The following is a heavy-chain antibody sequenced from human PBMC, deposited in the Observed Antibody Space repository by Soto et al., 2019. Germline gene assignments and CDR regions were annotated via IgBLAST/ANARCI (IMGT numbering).Heavy chain of an antibody. CDR3: ARDYYYDSSGPYGMDV. CDR2: ISSSSSYI. V-gene: IGHV3-21*01. J-gene: IGHJ6*02. Sequence: LRLSCAASGFTFSSYSMNWVRQAPGKGLEWVSSISSSSSYIYYADSVKGRFTISRDNAKNSLYLQMNSLRAEDTAVYYCARDYYYDSSGPYGMDVWGQGTKVTVSS. D-gene: IGHD3-22*01. CDR1: GFTFSSYS.